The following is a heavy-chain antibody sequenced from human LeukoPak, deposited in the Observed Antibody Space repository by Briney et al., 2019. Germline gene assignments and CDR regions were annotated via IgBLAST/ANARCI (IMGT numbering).Heavy chain of an antibody. V-gene: IGHV3-30*02. J-gene: IGHJ4*02. Sequence: PGGSLRLSCAASGFVFSSYGIHWVRQAPGKGLEWVSFIRFDGTTQYYADSVKGRFTISRDNSKFTVHLLMTSLRPEDTAVYYCSNESNYDSSGYFNWGQGTLVTISS. CDR3: SNESNYDSSGYFN. CDR1: GFVFSSYG. CDR2: IRFDGTTQ. D-gene: IGHD3-22*01.